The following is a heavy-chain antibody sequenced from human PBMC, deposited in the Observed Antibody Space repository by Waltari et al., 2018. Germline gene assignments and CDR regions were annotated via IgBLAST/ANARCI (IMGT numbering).Heavy chain of an antibody. J-gene: IGHJ1*01. CDR3: ARGGGYDASGSPIEHFQH. Sequence: QVQLVQCGAGARTRGSSVKVSCKDPGETFNTYTIPWVPQAPRQRLEWMRKFLPVLAIAKYAQKFHGRATITAYKSTNTAYMELISLSSVDTAVYSCARGGGYDASGSPIEHFQHWGQGSLVTVSS. V-gene: IGHV1-69*02. CDR1: GETFNTYT. CDR2: FLPVLAIA. D-gene: IGHD3-22*01.